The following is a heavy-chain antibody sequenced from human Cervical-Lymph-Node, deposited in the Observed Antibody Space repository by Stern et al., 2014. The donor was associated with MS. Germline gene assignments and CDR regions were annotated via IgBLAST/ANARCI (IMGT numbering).Heavy chain of an antibody. V-gene: IGHV4-61*02. CDR3: ARASAAAYDY. J-gene: IGHJ4*02. CDR1: GGSISSGSYY. CDR2: IYTSGTT. Sequence: QLQLQESGPGLVKPSQTLSLTCTVSGGSISSGSYYWSWIRQPAGKGLEWIGRIYTSGTTNYNPSLKSRVTIPLDTSKNQFSLKLPSVTAADTAVYYCARASAAAYDYWGQGTLVTVSS. D-gene: IGHD6-13*01.